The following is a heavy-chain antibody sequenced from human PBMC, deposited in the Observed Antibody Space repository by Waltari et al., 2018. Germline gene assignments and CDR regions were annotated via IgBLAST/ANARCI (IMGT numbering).Heavy chain of an antibody. J-gene: IGHJ4*02. V-gene: IGHV3-30*01. CDR3: VRDLGCXXGVCRDY. CDR1: GXTFSNNX. CDR2: ISADGRSA. Sequence: QVQLVESXGGVVQPGRSLRLTCXASGXTFSNNXMXWVRHVPGKGLEGVAVISADGRSAXYAEPLKGRLTIXRDXSEXTXYXQMNRLRXXXTAVXYCVRDLGCXXGVCRDYXGQGALVTVXS. D-gene: IGHD2-8*01.